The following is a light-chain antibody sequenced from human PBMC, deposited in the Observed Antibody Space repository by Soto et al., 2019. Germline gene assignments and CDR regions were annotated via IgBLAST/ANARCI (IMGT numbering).Light chain of an antibody. CDR3: CSYAGSYTFVV. Sequence: QSALTQPRSVSGSPGQSVTISCTGTSSDVGAYNYVSWYQQHPGKAPKLMIYDVSQRPSGVPDRFSGSKSGNTASLTISGLQAEDEADYYCCSYAGSYTFVVFGGGTKVTVL. CDR2: DVS. CDR1: SSDVGAYNY. V-gene: IGLV2-11*01. J-gene: IGLJ2*01.